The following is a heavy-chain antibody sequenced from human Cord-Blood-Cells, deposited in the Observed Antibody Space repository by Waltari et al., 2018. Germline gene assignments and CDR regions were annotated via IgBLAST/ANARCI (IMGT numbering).Heavy chain of an antibody. CDR1: GYTFTGYY. D-gene: IGHD5-12*01. V-gene: IGHV1-2*02. J-gene: IGHJ4*02. Sequence: QVQLVQSGAEVKKPGAPVKVSCKASGYTFTGYYMHWVRQAPGQGLEWMGWINPNSGGTNYAQKFQGRVTMTRDTSISTAYMELSRLRSDDTAVYYCARAAGYSGYDYYFDYWGQGTLVTVSS. CDR3: ARAAGYSGYDYYFDY. CDR2: INPNSGGT.